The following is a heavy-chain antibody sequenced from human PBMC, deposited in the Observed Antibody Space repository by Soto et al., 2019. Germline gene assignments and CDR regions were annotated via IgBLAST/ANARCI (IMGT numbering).Heavy chain of an antibody. CDR1: GYTFTGYY. CDR2: INPNSGGT. V-gene: IGHV1-2*02. D-gene: IGHD3-22*01. CDR3: ARDLLPEYYYDSSGPQPFDY. Sequence: QVQLVQSGAEVKKPGASVKVSCEASGYTFTGYYIHWVRQAPGQGLEWMGWINPNSGGTNYAQKFQGRVTITADKSTSTAYMELSSLRSEDTAVYYCARDLLPEYYYDSSGPQPFDYWGQGTLVTVSS. J-gene: IGHJ4*02.